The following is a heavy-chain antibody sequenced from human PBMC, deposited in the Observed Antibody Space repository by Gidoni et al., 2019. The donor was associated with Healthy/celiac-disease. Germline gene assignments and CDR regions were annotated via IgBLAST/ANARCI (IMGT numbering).Heavy chain of an antibody. CDR2: INPNSGGT. CDR3: ARDYTMVRGVILLFDY. J-gene: IGHJ4*02. CDR1: GYTFTGYY. V-gene: IGHV1-2*02. D-gene: IGHD3-10*01. Sequence: QVQLVQSGAEVKKPGASVKVSCKASGYTFTGYYMHWVRQAPGQGLEWMGWINPNSGGTNYAQKFQGRVTMTRDTSISTAYMELSRLRSDDTAVYYCARDYTMVRGVILLFDYWGQGTLVTVSS.